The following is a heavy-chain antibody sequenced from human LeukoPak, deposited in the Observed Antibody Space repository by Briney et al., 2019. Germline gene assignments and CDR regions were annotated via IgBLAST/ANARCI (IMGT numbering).Heavy chain of an antibody. D-gene: IGHD4-17*01. V-gene: IGHV3-23*05. J-gene: IGHJ4*02. Sequence: GGSLRLSCEASGFTFSAYAMTWVRQAPGKGLEWVSSIGSDNKPHYSESVKGRFAISRDNSKNTLYLQMISLRAEDTAVYYCAFRFYGDSESFWGQGTLVTVSS. CDR1: GFTFSAYA. CDR3: AFRFYGDSESF. CDR2: IGSDNKP.